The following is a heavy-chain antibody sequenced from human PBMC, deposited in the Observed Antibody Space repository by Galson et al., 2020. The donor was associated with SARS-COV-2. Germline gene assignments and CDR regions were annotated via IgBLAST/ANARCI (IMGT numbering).Heavy chain of an antibody. D-gene: IGHD3-3*01. CDR2: IDHSGNT. Sequence: PETLSLTCAVSGGSISSGNWWSWVRQPPGKGLEWIGQIDHSGNTDYNPSLKSRVTILVDKSKNLFSLKLTSVTAADTAVYYCARAGGYDFWSGFYTIDSWGQGTLVTVSA. J-gene: IGHJ4*02. CDR3: ARAGGYDFWSGFYTIDS. CDR1: GGSISSGNW. V-gene: IGHV4-4*03.